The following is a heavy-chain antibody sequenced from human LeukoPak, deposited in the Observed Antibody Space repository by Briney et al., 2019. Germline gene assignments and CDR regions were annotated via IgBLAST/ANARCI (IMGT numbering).Heavy chain of an antibody. D-gene: IGHD2-21*02. J-gene: IGHJ3*02. Sequence: ASVKVSCKASGYSFTSYYIHWVRQAPGQGLEWMGIINPSGGSTSYAQKFQGRVTMTRDTSTSTLYMELSSLRSEDTAVYYCARCLRGGDFVAQGAFDIRGQGTMVTVSS. V-gene: IGHV1-46*01. CDR1: GYSFTSYY. CDR3: ARCLRGGDFVAQGAFDI. CDR2: INPSGGST.